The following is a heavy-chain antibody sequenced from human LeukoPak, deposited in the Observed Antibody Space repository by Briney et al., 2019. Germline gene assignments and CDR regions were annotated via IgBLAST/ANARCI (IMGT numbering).Heavy chain of an antibody. Sequence: SETLSLTCTVSGGSISSGDYYWTWIRQPPGKGLEWLGYIYYSGSTSYNPSLKSRVTISVDMSKNQFSLKLSSVTAADTAVYYCARDAYTYQEYYYYGMDVWGLGTTVTVSS. J-gene: IGHJ6*02. CDR1: GGSISSGDYY. D-gene: IGHD2-2*01. V-gene: IGHV4-30-4*01. CDR2: IYYSGST. CDR3: ARDAYTYQEYYYYGMDV.